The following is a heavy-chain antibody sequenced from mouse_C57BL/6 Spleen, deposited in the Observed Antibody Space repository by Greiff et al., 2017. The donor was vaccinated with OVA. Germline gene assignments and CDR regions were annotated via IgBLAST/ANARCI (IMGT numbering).Heavy chain of an antibody. CDR3: TIIYDGYYEGFFAY. J-gene: IGHJ3*01. CDR1: GFTFSNYW. Sequence: EVKLMESGGGLVQPGGSMKLSCVASGFTFSNYWINWVRQSPEKGLEWVAQIRLKSDNYATHYAESVKGRFTISRDDSKSSVYLQMNNLRAEDTGIYYCTIIYDGYYEGFFAYWGQGTLVTVSA. V-gene: IGHV6-3*01. D-gene: IGHD2-3*01. CDR2: IRLKSDNYAT.